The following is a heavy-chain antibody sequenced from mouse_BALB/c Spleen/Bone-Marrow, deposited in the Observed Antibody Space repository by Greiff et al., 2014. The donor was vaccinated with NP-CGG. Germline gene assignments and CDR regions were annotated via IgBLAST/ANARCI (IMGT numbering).Heavy chain of an antibody. D-gene: IGHD1-1*01. J-gene: IGHJ2*01. CDR3: ARDYYGSSLDY. Sequence: VKLMESGPELVKPGASVKISCKASGYAFSSSWMNWVKQRPGQGLEWIGRIYPGDGDTNYNGKFKGKATLTADKSSSTAYMQLSSLTSVDSAVYFCARDYYGSSLDYWGQGTTLTVSS. CDR2: IYPGDGDT. V-gene: IGHV1-82*01. CDR1: GYAFSSSW.